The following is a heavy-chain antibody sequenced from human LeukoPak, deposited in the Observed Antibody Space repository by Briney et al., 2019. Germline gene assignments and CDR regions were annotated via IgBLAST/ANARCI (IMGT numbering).Heavy chain of an antibody. J-gene: IGHJ5*02. CDR3: ASLPLRYFDWLAN. Sequence: PGGSLRLSCAAPGFTFSSYWMHWVRQAPGKGLVWGSRINSVGSSTSHADSVKGQFTISRDNAKNTLYLQMNSLRAEDTAVYYCASLPLRYFDWLANWGQGTLVTVSS. CDR1: GFTFSSYW. D-gene: IGHD3-9*01. CDR2: INSVGSST. V-gene: IGHV3-74*01.